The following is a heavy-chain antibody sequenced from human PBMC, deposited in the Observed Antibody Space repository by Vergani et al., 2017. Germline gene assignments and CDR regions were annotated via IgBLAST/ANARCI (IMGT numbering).Heavy chain of an antibody. Sequence: EVQLVQSGAEVKKPGESLKISCKGSGYSFTSYWIGWVRQMPGKGLEWMGIIYPGDSDTRYSPSFQGQVTISADKSISTAYLQWSSLKASDTAMYYCASLNSIEWHSVEYFQHWGQGTLVTVSS. V-gene: IGHV5-51*03. CDR3: ASLNSIEWHSVEYFQH. CDR2: IYPGDSDT. CDR1: GYSFTSYW. D-gene: IGHD2/OR15-2a*01. J-gene: IGHJ1*01.